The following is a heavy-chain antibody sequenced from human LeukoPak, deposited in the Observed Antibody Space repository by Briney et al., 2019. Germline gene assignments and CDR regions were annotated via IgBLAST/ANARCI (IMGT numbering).Heavy chain of an antibody. D-gene: IGHD6-19*01. Sequence: GGSLRLSCADSGLTFSNYEMNWVRQAPGKGLEWISYINLSGRTTYYADSVKGRFTISRDNAKNSLYLQMDSLRADDTAVYYCVRGAGSGWSKRFFDYWGQRALVTASS. V-gene: IGHV3-48*03. J-gene: IGHJ4*02. CDR1: GLTFSNYE. CDR2: INLSGRTT. CDR3: VRGAGSGWSKRFFDY.